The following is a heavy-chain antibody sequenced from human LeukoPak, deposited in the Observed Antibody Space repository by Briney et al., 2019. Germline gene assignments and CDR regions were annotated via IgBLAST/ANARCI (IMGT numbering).Heavy chain of an antibody. D-gene: IGHD3-3*01. Sequence: GRSLRLSCAASGFTFDDYAMHWVRQAPGKGLEWVSDISWNSGSIGYADSVKGRFTISRDNAKNSLYLQMNSLRAEDTALYYCAKDPTPLLESDHWFDPWGQGTLVTVSS. CDR1: GFTFDDYA. CDR3: AKDPTPLLESDHWFDP. CDR2: ISWNSGSI. J-gene: IGHJ5*02. V-gene: IGHV3-9*01.